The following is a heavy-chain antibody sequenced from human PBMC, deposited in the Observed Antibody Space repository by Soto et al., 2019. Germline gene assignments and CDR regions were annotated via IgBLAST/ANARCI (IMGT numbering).Heavy chain of an antibody. CDR1: GFTFGNYA. J-gene: IGHJ4*02. V-gene: IGHV3-23*01. CDR2: ISGSGGST. Sequence: EVQLLESGGDLVQPGESLRVSCAASGFTFGNYAMSWVRQAPGKGLEWVSSISGSGGSTYYADSVKGRFTIARDNSKNTLSMKMNSLRVDDTALYYCAKASASSLTASRPFDYWGQGTLVTVSS. D-gene: IGHD5-18*01. CDR3: AKASASSLTASRPFDY.